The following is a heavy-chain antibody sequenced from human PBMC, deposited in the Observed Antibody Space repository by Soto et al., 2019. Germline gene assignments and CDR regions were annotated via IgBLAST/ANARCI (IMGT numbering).Heavy chain of an antibody. V-gene: IGHV3-23*01. Sequence: EVQLLESGGGLVQPGGSLRLSCTASGFTFNSHAMTWVRQAPGKGLEWVSGLSDSGGSIYYADSVKGRLTISRDNSKNVLYLQMNTLRAEDTAIYYCVRVSSSWYAGFFDLWGQGTLVTVSS. J-gene: IGHJ4*02. CDR2: LSDSGGSI. CDR3: VRVSSSWYAGFFDL. CDR1: GFTFNSHA. D-gene: IGHD6-13*01.